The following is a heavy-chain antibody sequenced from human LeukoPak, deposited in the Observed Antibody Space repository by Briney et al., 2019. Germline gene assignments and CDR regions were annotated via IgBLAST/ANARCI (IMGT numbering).Heavy chain of an antibody. J-gene: IGHJ4*02. CDR2: MSSSGNTI. CDR3: ARDFIAAAGIDY. CDR1: GFTFSSYA. Sequence: GGSLRLSCAASGFTFSSYAMHWVRQSPGKGLEWVSYMSSSGNTINYADSVKGRFTMSRDNAKNSLYLQMNSLRAEDTAVYYCARDFIAAAGIDYWGQGTLVTVSS. V-gene: IGHV3-48*03. D-gene: IGHD6-13*01.